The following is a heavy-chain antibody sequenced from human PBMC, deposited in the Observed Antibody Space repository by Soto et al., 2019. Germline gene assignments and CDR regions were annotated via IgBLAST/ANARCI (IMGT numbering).Heavy chain of an antibody. CDR2: ISWNSGSV. CDR1: GFTFDDYA. V-gene: IGHV3-9*01. D-gene: IGHD3-22*01. Sequence: EVQLVESGGGLVQPGRSLRLSCAASGFTFDDYAMHWVRQAPGKGLEWVSGISWNSGSVGYADSVKGRFTISRDNAKNSLYLQMYSLRAEDTAFYYCAKDLTNYDSSGHYFDFWGQGTLVTVSS. J-gene: IGHJ4*02. CDR3: AKDLTNYDSSGHYFDF.